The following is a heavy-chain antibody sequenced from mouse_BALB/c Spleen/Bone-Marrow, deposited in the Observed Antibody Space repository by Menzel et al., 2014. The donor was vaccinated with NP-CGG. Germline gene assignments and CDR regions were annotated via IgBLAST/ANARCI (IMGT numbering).Heavy chain of an antibody. V-gene: IGHV14-4*02. Sequence: EVQLQQSGAELVRSGASVKLSCTASGFNIKDYYMHWVKQRPEQGLEWIGWIDPENGDTEYAPKFQGKATMTADTSSNTAYLQLSSLTTEDTAVYYCTLYWCPPPWMAYGGQGTLVTVSA. CDR1: GFNIKDYY. CDR3: TLYWCPPPWMAY. D-gene: IGHD1-1*01. J-gene: IGHJ3*01. CDR2: IDPENGDT.